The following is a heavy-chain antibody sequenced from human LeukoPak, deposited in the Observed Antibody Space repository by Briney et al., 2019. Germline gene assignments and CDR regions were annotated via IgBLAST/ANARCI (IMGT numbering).Heavy chain of an antibody. J-gene: IGHJ4*02. Sequence: PGGSLRLSCAASGFTFDDYGMSWVRQAPGKGLEWVSGINWNGGSTGYADSVKGRFTISRDNAKNSLYLQMNSLRAEDTALYYCARAGGGADTARELGYWGQGTLVTVSS. D-gene: IGHD5-18*01. CDR1: GFTFDDYG. V-gene: IGHV3-20*04. CDR3: ARAGGGADTARELGY. CDR2: INWNGGST.